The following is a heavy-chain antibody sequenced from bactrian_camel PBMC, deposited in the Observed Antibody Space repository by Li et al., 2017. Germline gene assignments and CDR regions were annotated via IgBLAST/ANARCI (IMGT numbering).Heavy chain of an antibody. D-gene: IGHD2*01. CDR3: AADLHPLCMEYNY. Sequence: QLVESGGASVQAGGSLRLSCVVSGDTIGRYCLGWFRQAPGQGREAVAAIGPIGREDTTTYYADSVKGRFTISQDNAKNTVYLQMNSLKPEDTALYYCAADLHPLCMEYNYWGQGTQVTVS. CDR1: GDTIGRYC. J-gene: IGHJ4*01. CDR2: IGPIGREDTTT. V-gene: IGHV3-3*01.